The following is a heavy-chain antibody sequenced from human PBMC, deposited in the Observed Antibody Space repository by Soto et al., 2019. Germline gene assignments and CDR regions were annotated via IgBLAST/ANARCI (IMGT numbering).Heavy chain of an antibody. CDR3: ARKVLGSTSRPDWWYFDL. D-gene: IGHD2-2*01. CDR2: ISGGGDRA. CDR1: GFTFINYA. V-gene: IGHV3-23*01. J-gene: IGHJ2*01. Sequence: EVQLLESGGGLVQPGGSLRLSCVGSGFTFINYAMNWVCQTPGKGLEWVSTISGGGDRAFDADTVKGRFTISRDNSKNTVNLQMNSLRADDTAVYYCARKVLGSTSRPDWWYFDLWGRGTLVTVSS.